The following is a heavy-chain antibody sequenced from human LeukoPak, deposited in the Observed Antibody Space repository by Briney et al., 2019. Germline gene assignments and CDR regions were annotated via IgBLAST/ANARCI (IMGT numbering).Heavy chain of an antibody. D-gene: IGHD6-13*01. CDR2: IWYDGSNK. J-gene: IGHJ4*02. CDR3: AKDRQQLVPVSFDY. CDR1: GFTFSSYG. V-gene: IGHV3-33*06. Sequence: GGSLRLSCAASGFTFSSYGMHWVRQAPGKGLEWVAVIWYDGSNKYYADSVKGRFTISRDNSKNTLYLQMNSLRAEDTAVYYCAKDRQQLVPVSFDYWGQGTLVTVSS.